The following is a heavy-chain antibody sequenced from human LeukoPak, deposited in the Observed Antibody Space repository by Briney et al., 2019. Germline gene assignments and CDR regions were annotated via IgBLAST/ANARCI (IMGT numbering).Heavy chain of an antibody. D-gene: IGHD6-13*01. CDR1: GGSISSGSYY. V-gene: IGHV4-61*02. CDR2: IYTSGST. J-gene: IGHJ5*02. Sequence: SQTLSLTCTVSGGSISSGSYYWSWIRQPAGKGLEWIGRIYTSGSTNYNPSLKSRVTISVDTSKNQFSLKLSSVTAADTAVYYCARVVESIAAAGTWFDPWGQGTLVTVSS. CDR3: ARVVESIAAAGTWFDP.